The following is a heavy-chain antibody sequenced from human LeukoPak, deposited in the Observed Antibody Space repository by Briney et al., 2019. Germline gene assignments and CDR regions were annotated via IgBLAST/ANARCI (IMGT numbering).Heavy chain of an antibody. CDR1: VFSLSTSGMC. CDR3: ARISGVYGSGSSEYYFDY. CDR2: VDWDDDK. D-gene: IGHD3-10*01. V-gene: IGHV2-70*11. Sequence: ASGPALVKPTQTLTLTCPFSVFSLSTSGMCVSWIRQPPGKALEWLARVDWDDDKYYSTSLKTRLTISKDTSKNQVVLTMTNMDPVDTATYYCARISGVYGSGSSEYYFDYWGQGTLVTVSS. J-gene: IGHJ4*02.